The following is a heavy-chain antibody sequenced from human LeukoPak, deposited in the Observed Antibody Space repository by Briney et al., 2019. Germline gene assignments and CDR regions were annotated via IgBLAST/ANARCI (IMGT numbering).Heavy chain of an antibody. V-gene: IGHV3-23*01. Sequence: GGSLRLSCAASGFTFSSYAMSWVRQAPGKGLEWVSAISGSGGSTYYADSVKGRFTISRDNSKNTLYLQMNSLRAEDTAVYYCARDFSGSSGFYFDYWGQGTLVTVSS. D-gene: IGHD6-19*01. CDR2: ISGSGGST. CDR3: ARDFSGSSGFYFDY. CDR1: GFTFSSYA. J-gene: IGHJ4*02.